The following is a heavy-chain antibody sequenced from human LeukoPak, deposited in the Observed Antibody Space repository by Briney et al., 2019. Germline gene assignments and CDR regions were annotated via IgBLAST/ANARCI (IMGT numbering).Heavy chain of an antibody. Sequence: GGSLRLSCVASGFTFSSHLMHWVRQAPGKGLVWVSRINSDGSSTSYADSVKGRFTISRDNAKNTLYLQMNSLRAEDTAVYYCARDTVIPYSQVGTTKDWGQGTLVTVSS. CDR1: GFTFSSHL. CDR3: ARDTVIPYSQVGTTKD. CDR2: INSDGSST. D-gene: IGHD1-26*01. J-gene: IGHJ4*02. V-gene: IGHV3-74*01.